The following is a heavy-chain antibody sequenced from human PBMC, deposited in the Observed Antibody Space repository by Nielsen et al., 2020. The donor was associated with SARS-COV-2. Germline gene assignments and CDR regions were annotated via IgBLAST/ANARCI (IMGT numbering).Heavy chain of an antibody. CDR3: ARVLNGATGGLYYYYGMDV. CDR2: INHSGST. J-gene: IGHJ6*02. Sequence: PGKGLEWIGEINHSGSTNYNPSLKSRVTISVDTSKNQFSLKLSSVTAADTAVYYCARVLNGATGGLYYYYGMDVWGQGTTVTVSS. V-gene: IGHV4-34*01. D-gene: IGHD2-8*01.